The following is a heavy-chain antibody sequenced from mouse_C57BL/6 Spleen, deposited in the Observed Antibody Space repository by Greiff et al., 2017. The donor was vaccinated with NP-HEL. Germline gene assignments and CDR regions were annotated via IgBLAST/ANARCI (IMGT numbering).Heavy chain of an antibody. J-gene: IGHJ2*01. CDR3: ARRRYYGMFDY. CDR1: GFTFSDYY. CDR2: ISNGGGST. D-gene: IGHD1-1*01. Sequence: EVQLMESGGGLVQPGGSLKLSCAASGFTFSDYYMYWVRQTPEKRLEWVAYISNGGGSTYYPDTVKGRFTISRDNAKNTLYLQMSRLKSEDTAMYYCARRRYYGMFDYWGQGTTLTVSS. V-gene: IGHV5-12*01.